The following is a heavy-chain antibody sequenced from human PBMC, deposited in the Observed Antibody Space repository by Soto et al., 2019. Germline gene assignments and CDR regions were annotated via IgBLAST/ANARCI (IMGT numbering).Heavy chain of an antibody. D-gene: IGHD2-15*01. CDR1: GFTFSSYW. CDR2: IKQDGSDK. Sequence: EVQLVESGGGLVQPGGSLRLSCVVSGFTFSSYWMPWVRQAPGKGLEWVANIKQDGSDKYFVDSVKGRFAISRDNAKNSLFLQMNSLRDEDTAVYYWARHECRGGSCLFGPWGQGNLVTVSS. V-gene: IGHV3-7*01. CDR3: ARHECRGGSCLFGP. J-gene: IGHJ5*02.